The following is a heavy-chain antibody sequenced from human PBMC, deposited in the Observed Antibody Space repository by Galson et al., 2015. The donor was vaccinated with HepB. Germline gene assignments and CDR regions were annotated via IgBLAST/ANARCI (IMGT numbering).Heavy chain of an antibody. CDR1: GFTFSNFA. CDR2: INGGGATT. Sequence: SLRLSCAASGFTFSNFAMSWVRQAPGKGLEWVSGINGGGATTYYADSVKGRFTISRDNSKNTLYLQMNSLRADDTAVYYCAINPSTLLTPEDYWGQGTLVTVSS. V-gene: IGHV3-23*01. J-gene: IGHJ4*02. CDR3: AINPSTLLTPEDY. D-gene: IGHD3-10*01.